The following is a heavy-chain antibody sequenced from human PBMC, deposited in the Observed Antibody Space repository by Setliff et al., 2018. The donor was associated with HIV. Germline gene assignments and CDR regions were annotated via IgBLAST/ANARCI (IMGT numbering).Heavy chain of an antibody. CDR3: ARVFPPIRGAPFGTPPGAFDI. CDR1: GASMSPYY. V-gene: IGHV4-4*07. D-gene: IGHD2-15*01. J-gene: IGHJ3*02. CDR2: VHPTGST. Sequence: PSETLSLTCSVSGASMSPYYWSWIRQSADKGLEWIGRVHPTGSTIYNPSLRSRVTMSVDTSKSQFSLKLSSVTAADTAMYYCARVFPPIRGAPFGTPPGAFDIWGQGTMVTVSS.